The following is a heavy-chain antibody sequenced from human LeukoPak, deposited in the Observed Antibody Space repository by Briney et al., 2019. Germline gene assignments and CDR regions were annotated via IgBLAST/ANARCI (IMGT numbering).Heavy chain of an antibody. V-gene: IGHV4-4*02. D-gene: IGHD3-10*01. CDR3: ARLNSYYYGSGTYYSDY. CDR1: GGSISSSNW. CDR2: IYSSGST. Sequence: PSETLSLTCAVSGGSISSSNWWSWVRQPPGKGLEWIGYIYSSGSTNYNPSLKSRVTISVDTSNNQFSLKLSSVTAADTAVYYCARLNSYYYGSGTYYSDYWGQGTLVTVSS. J-gene: IGHJ4*02.